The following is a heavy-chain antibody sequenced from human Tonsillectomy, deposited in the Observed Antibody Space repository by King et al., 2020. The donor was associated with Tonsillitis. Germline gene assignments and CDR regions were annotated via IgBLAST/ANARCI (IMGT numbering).Heavy chain of an antibody. D-gene: IGHD6-6*01. CDR1: GFTFSSYS. Sequence: EVQLVESGGGLVKPGGSLRLSCAASGFTFSSYSMNWVRQAPGKGLEWVSSISSSSDYIYYAASLKGRFTISRDNAKNSLFLQMNSLRAEDTAVYYCARDKLLGQLGWFDPWGQGTLVTVSS. CDR2: ISSSSDYI. J-gene: IGHJ5*02. V-gene: IGHV3-21*01. CDR3: ARDKLLGQLGWFDP.